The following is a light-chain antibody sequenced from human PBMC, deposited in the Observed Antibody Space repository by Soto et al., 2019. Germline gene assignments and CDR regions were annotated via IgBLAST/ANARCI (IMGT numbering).Light chain of an antibody. J-gene: IGLJ3*02. Sequence: QSVLTQPPSASGTPGQRVTISCSGSSSNIGRNTVNWYQQVPGTAPKLLIYDNNKRPSGVPDRFSGSKSDTSAFLAISGLQSEDEADFYCAAWDASLNGWVFGGGTQLTVL. CDR2: DNN. CDR1: SSNIGRNT. V-gene: IGLV1-44*01. CDR3: AAWDASLNGWV.